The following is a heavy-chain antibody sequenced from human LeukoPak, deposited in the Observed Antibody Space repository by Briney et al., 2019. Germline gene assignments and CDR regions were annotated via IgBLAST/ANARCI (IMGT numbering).Heavy chain of an antibody. CDR2: ISSSGSTI. V-gene: IGHV3-11*04. CDR1: GFTFSDYY. Sequence: PGGSLRLSCAASGFTFSDYYMSWIRRAPGKGLEWVSYISSSGSTIYYADSVKGRFTISRDNAKNSLYLQMNSLRAEDTAVYYCAKDADPFTFGGVIVIWSPHFDYWGQGTLVTVSS. D-gene: IGHD3-16*02. J-gene: IGHJ4*02. CDR3: AKDADPFTFGGVIVIWSPHFDY.